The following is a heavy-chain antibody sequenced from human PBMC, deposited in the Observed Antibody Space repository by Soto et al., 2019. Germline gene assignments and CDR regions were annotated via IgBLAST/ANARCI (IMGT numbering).Heavy chain of an antibody. CDR3: EKGSASGRTYYFDH. CDR2: IDGTGKYT. J-gene: IGHJ4*02. V-gene: IGHV3-23*04. Sequence: EVQLVESGGTLVQPGGSLRLSCAASGFTFTTSAMSWVRQAPGRGLEWVAAIDGTGKYTYHADSVKGRSTISRDNSKTTLYLKMSSLRDEDAALYYCEKGSASGRTYYFDHWGQGTLVTVSS. D-gene: IGHD3-16*01. CDR1: GFTFTTSA.